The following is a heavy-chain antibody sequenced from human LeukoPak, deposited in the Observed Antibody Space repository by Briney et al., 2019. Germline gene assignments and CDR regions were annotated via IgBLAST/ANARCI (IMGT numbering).Heavy chain of an antibody. J-gene: IGHJ6*02. CDR2: IYYSGST. V-gene: IGHV4-59*08. D-gene: IGHD2-2*01. Sequence: PSETLSLTCTVSAGSISSYYWSWIRQPPGKGLEWIGYIYYSGSTNYNPSLKSRVTISVDTSKNQFSLKLSSVTAADTAVYYCARMPNVWGQGTTVTVSS. CDR3: ARMPNV. CDR1: AGSISSYY.